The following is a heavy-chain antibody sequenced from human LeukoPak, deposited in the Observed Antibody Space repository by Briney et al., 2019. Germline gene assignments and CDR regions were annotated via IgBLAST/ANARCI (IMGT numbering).Heavy chain of an antibody. V-gene: IGHV4-39*01. CDR3: ARAQGNGLIDF. Sequence: PSETLSLTCTVSGDFISSSKKYWGWVRQPPGKGLEWVGSIYYSGNTYYNPSLKSRVIISLDTSRNQFSLRLSSVTAADTADYYCARAQGNGLIDFWGQGTLVTVSS. J-gene: IGHJ4*02. D-gene: IGHD3/OR15-3a*01. CDR1: GDFISSSKKY. CDR2: IYYSGNT.